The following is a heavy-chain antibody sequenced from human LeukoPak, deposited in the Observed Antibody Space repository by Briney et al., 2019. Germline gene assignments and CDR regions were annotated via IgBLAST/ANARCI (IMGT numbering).Heavy chain of an antibody. CDR2: ISWDGGST. CDR1: GFTFDDYA. J-gene: IGHJ5*02. Sequence: GGSLRLSCAASGFTFDDYAMHWVRDAPGKGLEWVSLISWDGGSTYYADSVKGRFTISRDNSKNSLYLQMNSLRAEDTALYYCAKGLSSSGGDWFDPWGQGTLVTVSS. D-gene: IGHD6-6*01. CDR3: AKGLSSSGGDWFDP. V-gene: IGHV3-43D*03.